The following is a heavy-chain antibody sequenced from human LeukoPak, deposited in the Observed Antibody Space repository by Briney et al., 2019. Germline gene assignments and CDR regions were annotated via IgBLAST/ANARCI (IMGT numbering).Heavy chain of an antibody. CDR2: INHGGDT. CDR1: GGSFSDYY. J-gene: IGHJ3*02. Sequence: PSETLSLTCAVSGGSFSDYYWSWIRQPPGKGLEWIGEINHGGDTNYNSSLQSRVSLSVDTSRNQFSLMLSSVTAADTAVYYCARRPSVRSDAFDIWGQGTMVTVSS. V-gene: IGHV4-34*01. CDR3: ARRPSVRSDAFDI. D-gene: IGHD6-19*01.